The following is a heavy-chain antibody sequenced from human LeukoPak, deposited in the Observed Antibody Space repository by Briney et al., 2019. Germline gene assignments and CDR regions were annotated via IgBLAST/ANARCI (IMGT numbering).Heavy chain of an antibody. CDR3: ARVPSGSYFRGYYFDY. D-gene: IGHD1-26*01. J-gene: IGHJ4*02. CDR2: IIPIFGTA. Sequence: GASVKVSCKASGGTFSSYAISWVRQAPGQGLEWTGGIIPIFGTANYAQKFQGRVTITADESTSTAYMELSSLRSEDTAVYYCARVPSGSYFRGYYFDYWGQGTLVTVSS. V-gene: IGHV1-69*13. CDR1: GGTFSSYA.